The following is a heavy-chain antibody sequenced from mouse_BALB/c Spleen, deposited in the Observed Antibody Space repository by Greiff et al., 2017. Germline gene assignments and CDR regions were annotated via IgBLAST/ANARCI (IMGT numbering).Heavy chain of an antibody. Sequence: QVQLLQSGADLVKPGGSVKLSCTASGYTFTSYWMHWVQQTPGQGLEWIGYINPSTGYTEYTQKFKDQSTLTADNSSSTTYMQLSSLTSEDSAVYYCAREKAICYDYGGDFDYWGQGTTLTVSS. CDR3: AREKAICYDYGGDFDY. CDR2: INPSTGYT. D-gene: IGHD2-4*01. V-gene: IGHV1-7*01. J-gene: IGHJ2*01. CDR1: GYTFTSYW.